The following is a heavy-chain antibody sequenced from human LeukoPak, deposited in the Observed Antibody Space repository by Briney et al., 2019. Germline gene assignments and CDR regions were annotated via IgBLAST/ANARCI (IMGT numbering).Heavy chain of an antibody. CDR3: VRVGSDSSGWTGFYFDY. J-gene: IGHJ4*02. D-gene: IGHD6-19*01. CDR1: GFTFSSYA. Sequence: GGSLRLSCAASGFTFSSYAMSWVRQAPGKGLEWVSAISGSGGSTYYADSVKGRFTISRDNSKNTLYLKMNSLRTEDTAVYYCVRVGSDSSGWTGFYFDYWGQGTLVTVSS. CDR2: ISGSGGST. V-gene: IGHV3-23*01.